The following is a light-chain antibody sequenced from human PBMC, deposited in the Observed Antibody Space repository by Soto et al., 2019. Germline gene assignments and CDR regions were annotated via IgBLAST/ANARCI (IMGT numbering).Light chain of an antibody. J-gene: IGKJ5*01. CDR2: GAS. CDR3: QQRSNWIT. V-gene: IGKV3D-20*02. Sequence: ESVLPPAPGTLSLSPGERATLSCGASQSVTSNYLAWYQQKPGQAPRLLIFGASIRVKGIPARFSGSGSGTDFTLTISSLEPEDFAVDDCQQRSNWITVGQGTRLEI. CDR1: QSVTSNY.